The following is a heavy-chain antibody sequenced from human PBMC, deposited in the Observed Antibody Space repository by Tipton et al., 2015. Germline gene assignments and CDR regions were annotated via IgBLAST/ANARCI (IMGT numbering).Heavy chain of an antibody. CDR3: ARLDPRDGSNWIAGDL. J-gene: IGHJ2*01. V-gene: IGHV4-59*01. D-gene: IGHD5-24*01. CDR1: GAFINSYY. Sequence: TLSLTCTVSGAFINSYYWSWIRQPPGKGLEWVGYIHYSGSINYNPSLKSRVTISIDTSRTQFSLKLSSVTAADTAFYFCARLDPRDGSNWIAGDLWGRGTLVTVSS. CDR2: IHYSGSI.